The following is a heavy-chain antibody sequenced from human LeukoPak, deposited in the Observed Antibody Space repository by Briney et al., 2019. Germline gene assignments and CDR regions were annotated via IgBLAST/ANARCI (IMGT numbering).Heavy chain of an antibody. CDR3: ARLVRLLTDWFDP. V-gene: IGHV5-51*01. J-gene: IGHJ5*02. CDR1: GYNFTTYW. D-gene: IGHD3-10*02. Sequence: GESLKISCKGSGYNFTTYWIGWVRQMPGKGLEWMGIIYPGDSDTRYSPSLQGQVTISADKSMSTAYLQWSSLKASDTAIYYCARLVRLLTDWFDPWGQGTLVTVSS. CDR2: IYPGDSDT.